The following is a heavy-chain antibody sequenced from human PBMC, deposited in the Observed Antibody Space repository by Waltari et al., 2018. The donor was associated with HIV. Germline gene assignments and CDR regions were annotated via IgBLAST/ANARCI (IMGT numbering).Heavy chain of an antibody. CDR2: IKPDGSEM. CDR3: TRMWGDYGDYNFDY. CDR1: AFTFSSYR. J-gene: IGHJ4*02. Sequence: EVQLVESGGGLVQPGGSPRLSCAASAFTFSSYRMSWVRQAPGKGLEWVANIKPDGSEMYYVASVKGRFTISRDNAKNSLYLQMNSLRAEDTAVYYCTRMWGDYGDYNFDYWGQGTLVTVSS. D-gene: IGHD4-17*01. V-gene: IGHV3-7*01.